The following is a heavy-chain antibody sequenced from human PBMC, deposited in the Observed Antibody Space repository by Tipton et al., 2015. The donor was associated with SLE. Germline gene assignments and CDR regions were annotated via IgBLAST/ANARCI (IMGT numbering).Heavy chain of an antibody. J-gene: IGHJ5*02. CDR1: GGSISSSPYY. Sequence: TLSLTCIVSGGSISSSPYYWGWIRQPPGKGLEWIGSIYYTGSTYYSTSLKSRVTIAVDTSKNQFSLNRNSVTAADTAVYYCARQPKGINRFDPWGQGTLVTVSS. CDR2: IYYTGST. V-gene: IGHV4-39*07. CDR3: ARQPKGINRFDP.